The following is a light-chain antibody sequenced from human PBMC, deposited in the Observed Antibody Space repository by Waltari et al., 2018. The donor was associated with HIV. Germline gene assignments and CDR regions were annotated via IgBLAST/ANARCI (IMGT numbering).Light chain of an antibody. J-gene: IGLJ1*01. V-gene: IGLV2-11*01. CDR2: DVN. CDR3: CSYTGSSSYNYV. CDR1: SSDVGGHTY. Sequence: QSALTQPRSVSGSPGRSVTISCTGTSSDVGGHTYVSWFQQHPGKGPKQLLYDVNKRSPGVPVRFSGSKSGNTASLTISGLQTEDEADYFCCSYTGSSSYNYVFGTGTKVTVL.